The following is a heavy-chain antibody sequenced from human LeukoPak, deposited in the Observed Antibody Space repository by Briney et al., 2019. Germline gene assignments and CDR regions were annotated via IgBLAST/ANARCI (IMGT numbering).Heavy chain of an antibody. V-gene: IGHV3-33*01. D-gene: IGHD6-13*01. CDR2: IWYDGSNK. Sequence: GRSLRLYCAASGFTFSSYGMHWVRQAPGKGLEWVAVIWYDGSNKYYADSVKGRFTISRDNSKNTLYLQMNSLRAEDTAVYYCARGLGIAAAGVDYWGQGTLVTVSS. J-gene: IGHJ4*02. CDR3: ARGLGIAAAGVDY. CDR1: GFTFSSYG.